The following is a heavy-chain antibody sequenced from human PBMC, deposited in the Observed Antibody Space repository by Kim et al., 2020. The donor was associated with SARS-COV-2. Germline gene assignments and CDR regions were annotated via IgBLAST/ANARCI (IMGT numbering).Heavy chain of an antibody. CDR1: GYTFTGYY. CDR3: ALLGYCSGGSCRVLGY. D-gene: IGHD2-15*01. CDR2: INPNSGGT. J-gene: IGHJ4*02. V-gene: IGHV1-2*06. Sequence: ASVKVSCKASGYTFTGYYMHWVRQAAGQGLEWMGRINPNSGGTNYAQKFQGRVTMTRDTSISTAYMELSRLRSDDTAVYYCALLGYCSGGSCRVLGYWGQGTLVTVSS.